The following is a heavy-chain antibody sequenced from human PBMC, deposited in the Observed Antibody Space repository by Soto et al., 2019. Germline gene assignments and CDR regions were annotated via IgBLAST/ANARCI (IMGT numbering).Heavy chain of an antibody. J-gene: IGHJ4*02. CDR2: IYYSGST. D-gene: IGHD1-26*01. Sequence: QVQLQESGPGLVKPSQTLSLTCTVSGGSISSGGYYWSWIRQHPGKGLEWIGNIYYSGSTYYNPSINSRXXISVDTSKNQFSLKLSSVTAADTAVYYCARGPTTPGGEFDYWGQGTLVTVSS. CDR1: GGSISSGGYY. V-gene: IGHV4-31*03. CDR3: ARGPTTPGGEFDY.